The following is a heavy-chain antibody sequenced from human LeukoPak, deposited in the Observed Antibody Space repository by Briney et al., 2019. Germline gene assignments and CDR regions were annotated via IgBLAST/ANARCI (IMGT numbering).Heavy chain of an antibody. CDR1: GYTFTSYD. J-gene: IGHJ6*02. V-gene: IGHV1-8*01. D-gene: IGHD6-13*01. CDR2: MNPNSGNT. Sequence: ASVKVSCKASGYTFTSYDINWVRQATGQGLEWMGWMNPNSGNTGYAQKFRGRVTMTRNTSISTAYMELSSLRSEDTAVYYCATLPGYSSSWGAYYYGMDVWGQGTTVTVSS. CDR3: ATLPGYSSSWGAYYYGMDV.